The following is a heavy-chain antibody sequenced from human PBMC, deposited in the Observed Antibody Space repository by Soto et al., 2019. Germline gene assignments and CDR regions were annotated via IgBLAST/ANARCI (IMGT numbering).Heavy chain of an antibody. D-gene: IGHD4-17*01. CDR3: ARADGDYNLDY. V-gene: IGHV4-30-2*01. CDR1: GGSISSGGYS. CDR2: IYHSGST. J-gene: IGHJ4*02. Sequence: SETLSLTCAVSGGSISSGGYSWSWIRQPPGKGLEWIGYIYHSGSTYYNPSLKSRVTISVDRSKNQFSLKLSSVTAADTAVYYCARADGDYNLDYWGQGTPVTVSS.